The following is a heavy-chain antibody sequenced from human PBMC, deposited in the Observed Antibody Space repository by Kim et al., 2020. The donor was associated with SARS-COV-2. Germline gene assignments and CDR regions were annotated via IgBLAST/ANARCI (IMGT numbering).Heavy chain of an antibody. J-gene: IGHJ6*02. CDR3: SKGLYASGFSGTDV. D-gene: IGHD3-10*01. CDR2: ITGSGDGI. CDR1: GFTFSSYS. V-gene: IGHV3-23*01. Sequence: GGSLRLSCAASGFTFSSYSMTWVRQAPGKGLDWVSVITGSGDGIYYSTSVKGRFTISRDNSKNTLYLQMNSLRDEDTAIYYCSKGLYASGFSGTDVWGQGTTVAVSS.